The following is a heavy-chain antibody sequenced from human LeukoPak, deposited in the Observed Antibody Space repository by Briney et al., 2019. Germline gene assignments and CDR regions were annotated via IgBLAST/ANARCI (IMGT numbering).Heavy chain of an antibody. CDR1: GFTFSNAW. D-gene: IGHD2-8*01. V-gene: IGHV3-7*01. J-gene: IGHJ4*02. Sequence: GGSLRLSCAASGFTFSNAWMSWVRQAPGKGLEWVANIKQDGSEKYYVDSVKGRFTISRDNAKNSLYLQMNSLRAEDSAVYYCATLGVYWGQGTLVTVSS. CDR2: IKQDGSEK. CDR3: ATLGVY.